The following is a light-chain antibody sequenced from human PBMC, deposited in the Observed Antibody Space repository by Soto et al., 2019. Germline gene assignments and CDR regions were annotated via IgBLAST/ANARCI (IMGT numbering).Light chain of an antibody. CDR3: QKYNKAPFT. CDR2: AAS. Sequence: DIQLTQSPSSLSASVGDRVTITCRASQGINDYLAWYQQKPGEVPNLLIYAASTLQSGVPSRFSGSRSGTLFTLTISGLQPEDVATYYCQKYNKAPFTFGQGTRLEIK. CDR1: QGINDY. J-gene: IGKJ5*01. V-gene: IGKV1-27*01.